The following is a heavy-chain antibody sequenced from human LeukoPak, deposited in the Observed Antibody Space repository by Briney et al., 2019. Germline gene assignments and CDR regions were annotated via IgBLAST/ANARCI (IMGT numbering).Heavy chain of an antibody. CDR1: GFTFSSYS. CDR3: ARAPTVVVAATPDY. D-gene: IGHD2-15*01. CDR2: ISSSSSYI. J-gene: IGHJ4*02. Sequence: GGSLRLSCAASGFTFSSYSMNWVRQAPGKGLEWVSSISSSSSYIYYADSVKGRFTISRDNSKNTLYLQMNSLRAEDTAVYYCARAPTVVVAATPDYWGQGTLVTVSS. V-gene: IGHV3-21*01.